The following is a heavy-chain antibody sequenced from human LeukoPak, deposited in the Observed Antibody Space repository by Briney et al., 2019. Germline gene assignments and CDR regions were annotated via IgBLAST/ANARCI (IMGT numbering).Heavy chain of an antibody. V-gene: IGHV1-69*04. Sequence: ASVKVSCKASGGTFSSYAIIWVRQAPGQGLEWMGRIIPILGIANYAQKFQGRVTITADKSTSTAYMELSSLRSEDTAVYYCARPGTPLGAFDIWGQGTMVTVSS. CDR3: ARPGTPLGAFDI. CDR2: IIPILGIA. CDR1: GGTFSSYA. D-gene: IGHD1-14*01. J-gene: IGHJ3*02.